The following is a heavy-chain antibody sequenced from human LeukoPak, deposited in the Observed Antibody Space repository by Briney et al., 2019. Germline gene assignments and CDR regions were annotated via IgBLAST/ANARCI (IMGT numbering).Heavy chain of an antibody. J-gene: IGHJ6*02. D-gene: IGHD2-2*01. CDR2: IYYSGST. CDR3: ARDAGHQLSRRNYYAMDV. V-gene: IGHV4-39*07. CDR1: GGSIGSSSYY. Sequence: SETLSLTCTVSGGSIGSSSYYWGWVRQPPGKGLEWIGSIYYSGSTYYNPSLKSRVTISVDTSKNQFSLKLSSVTAADTAVYYCARDAGHQLSRRNYYAMDVWGQGTTVTVSS.